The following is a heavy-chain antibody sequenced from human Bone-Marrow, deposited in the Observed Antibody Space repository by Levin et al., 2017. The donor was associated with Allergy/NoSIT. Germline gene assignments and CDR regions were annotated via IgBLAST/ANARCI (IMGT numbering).Heavy chain of an antibody. CDR3: ARLHLGELSLGGN. V-gene: IGHV1-2*06. Sequence: ASVKVSCKASGYTFTGYYMHWVRQAPGQGLEWMGRINPNSGGTNYAQKFQVRVTMTRDTSISTAYMELSRLRSDDTAVYYCARLHLGELSLGGNWGQGTLVTVSS. CDR2: INPNSGGT. J-gene: IGHJ4*02. D-gene: IGHD3-16*02. CDR1: GYTFTGYY.